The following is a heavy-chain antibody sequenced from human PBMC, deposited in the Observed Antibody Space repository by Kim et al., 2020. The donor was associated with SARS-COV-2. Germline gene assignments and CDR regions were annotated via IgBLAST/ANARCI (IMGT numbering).Heavy chain of an antibody. Sequence: GGSLILSCAASGFAFRSHSMNWVRQAPGKGLEWVSSISGSSDYIYYADSVKGRFTISRDNAKNSLYLQMNSLRAEDTAVYYCARWSMIGTTEYDYFALDVWGRGTTDTV. J-gene: IGHJ6*02. CDR2: ISGSSDYI. V-gene: IGHV3-21*01. D-gene: IGHD1-7*01. CDR1: GFAFRSHS. CDR3: ARWSMIGTTEYDYFALDV.